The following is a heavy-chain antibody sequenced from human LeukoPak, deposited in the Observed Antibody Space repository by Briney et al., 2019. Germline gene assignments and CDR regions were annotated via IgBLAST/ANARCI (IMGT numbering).Heavy chain of an antibody. CDR2: IKEDGSDK. D-gene: IGHD3-10*01. Sequence: PGGSLRLSCAASGFTFSSSWMSWVRQAPGKGLEWVANIKEDGSDKYYVDSVKGRFTISRDNAENSLYLQMNSLRAEDTAVYYCARRRFLAFDYWGQGTLVTVSS. CDR1: GFTFSSSW. V-gene: IGHV3-7*01. CDR3: ARRRFLAFDY. J-gene: IGHJ4*02.